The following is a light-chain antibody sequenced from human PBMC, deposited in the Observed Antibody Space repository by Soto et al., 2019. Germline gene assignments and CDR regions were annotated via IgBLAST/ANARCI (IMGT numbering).Light chain of an antibody. V-gene: IGLV4-69*01. CDR3: QTWGTGIQGV. CDR1: SGHSSYA. Sequence: ELTQSPSASASLGASVKLTCTLSSGHSSYAIAWHQQQPEKGPRYLMKLNSDGSHSKGDGIPDRFSGSSSGAERYLTISSLQSEDEADYYCQTWGTGIQGVFGGGTKLTVL. J-gene: IGLJ2*01. CDR2: LNSDGSH.